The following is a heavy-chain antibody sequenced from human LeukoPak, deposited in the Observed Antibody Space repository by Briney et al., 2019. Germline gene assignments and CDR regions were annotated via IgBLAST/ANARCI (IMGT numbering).Heavy chain of an antibody. V-gene: IGHV3-7*01. Sequence: GGSLRLSCAASGFTFRNYCMTWVRQAPGKGLEWVASIKQDESEKYFLDSVKGRFAISRDNAENSLYLQVNSLRAEDTAVYYCARVFYQDSGTSYRHLDYWGQGTLVTVSS. J-gene: IGHJ4*02. CDR1: GFTFRNYC. CDR3: ARVFYQDSGTSYRHLDY. CDR2: IKQDESEK. D-gene: IGHD3-22*01.